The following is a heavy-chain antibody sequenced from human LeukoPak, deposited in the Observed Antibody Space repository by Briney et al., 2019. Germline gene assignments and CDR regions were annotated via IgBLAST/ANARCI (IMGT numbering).Heavy chain of an antibody. CDR3: ATAAAGTFDVDY. CDR1: GGSFSNYA. J-gene: IGHJ4*02. D-gene: IGHD6-13*01. Sequence: SVKVSFKAAGGSFSNYAFSWVRQPPAQGIEWIGGIIPISGTPNYAQKFQGRVTITTDESTSTAYMELSSLRSEDTAVYYCATAAAGTFDVDYWGRGTLVTVSS. V-gene: IGHV1-69*05. CDR2: IIPISGTP.